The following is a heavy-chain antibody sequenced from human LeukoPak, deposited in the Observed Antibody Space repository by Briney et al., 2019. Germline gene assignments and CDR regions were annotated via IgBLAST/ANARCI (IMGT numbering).Heavy chain of an antibody. Sequence: GGSLRLSCAASGFTVSSNYMSWVRQAPGKGLEWVSVIYSGGSTYYADSVKGRFTISRDNSKNTLYLQMNSLRAEDTAVYYCARRPSGSYYYYGMDVWGQGTTVTASS. D-gene: IGHD1-26*01. J-gene: IGHJ6*02. V-gene: IGHV3-53*01. CDR3: ARRPSGSYYYYGMDV. CDR1: GFTVSSNY. CDR2: IYSGGST.